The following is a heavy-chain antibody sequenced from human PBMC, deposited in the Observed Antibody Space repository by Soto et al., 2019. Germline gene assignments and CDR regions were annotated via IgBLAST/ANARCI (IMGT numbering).Heavy chain of an antibody. CDR3: AKDGLGENSSSWTLIGYFQH. V-gene: IGHV3-30*18. D-gene: IGHD6-13*01. CDR2: ISYDGSNK. CDR1: GFTFSSYG. J-gene: IGHJ1*01. Sequence: QVQLVESGGGVVQPGRSLRLSCAASGFTFSSYGMHWVRQAPGKGLEWVAVISYDGSNKYYADSVKGRFTISRDNSKNTLYLQMNSLRAEDTAVYYCAKDGLGENSSSWTLIGYFQHWGQGTLVTVSS.